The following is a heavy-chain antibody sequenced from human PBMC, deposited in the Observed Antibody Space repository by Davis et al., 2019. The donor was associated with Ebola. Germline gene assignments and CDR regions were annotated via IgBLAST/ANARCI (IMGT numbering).Heavy chain of an antibody. CDR3: ASGEPVAARPPYYYYGMDV. V-gene: IGHV1-2*02. CDR2: INPNSGGT. Sequence: ASVKVSCKASGYTFTSYYMHWVRQAPGQGLEWMGWINPNSGGTNYAQKLQGRVTMTTDTSTSTAYMELRSLRSDDTAVYYCASGEPVAARPPYYYYGMDVWGQGTTVTVSS. CDR1: GYTFTSYY. J-gene: IGHJ6*02. D-gene: IGHD6-6*01.